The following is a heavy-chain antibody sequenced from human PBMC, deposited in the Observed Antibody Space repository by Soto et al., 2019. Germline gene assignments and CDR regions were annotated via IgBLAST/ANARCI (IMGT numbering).Heavy chain of an antibody. V-gene: IGHV5-51*01. CDR2: IYPSNSDT. CDR3: ARLGVAAGPDY. Sequence: GESLKISCKVSGYSFNNYWIAWVRQRPGKGLEWMGIIYPSNSDTRYSPSFQGQVTISADKSISTAYLQWSSLKASDTAMYYCARLGVAAGPDYWGQGTLVTVSS. CDR1: GYSFNNYW. J-gene: IGHJ4*02. D-gene: IGHD6-6*01.